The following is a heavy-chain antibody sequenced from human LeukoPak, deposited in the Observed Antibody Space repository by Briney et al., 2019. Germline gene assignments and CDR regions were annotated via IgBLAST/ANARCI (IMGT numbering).Heavy chain of an antibody. D-gene: IGHD2-15*01. J-gene: IGHJ3*02. Sequence: KPGGSLRLSCTASGFTFGDYAMSWFRQAPGKGLEWVGFIRSKAYGGTTEYAASVKGRFTISRDDSKSIAYLQMNSLKTEDTAVYYCTRVMEWGLVVVAAKRDAFDIWGQGTMVTVSS. V-gene: IGHV3-49*05. CDR1: GFTFGDYA. CDR2: IRSKAYGGTT. CDR3: TRVMEWGLVVVAAKRDAFDI.